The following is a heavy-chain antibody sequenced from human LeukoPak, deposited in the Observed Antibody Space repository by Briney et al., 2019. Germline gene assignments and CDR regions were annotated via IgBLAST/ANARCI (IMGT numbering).Heavy chain of an antibody. CDR3: ARGRTVAGKSLDY. Sequence: SETLSLTCAVYGGSFSGYYWSWIRQPPGKGLEWIGEINHSGSTNYNPSLKSRVTISVDTSKNQSSLKLSSVTAADTAVYYCARGRTVAGKSLDYWGQGTLVTVSS. V-gene: IGHV4-34*01. CDR1: GGSFSGYY. J-gene: IGHJ4*02. D-gene: IGHD6-19*01. CDR2: INHSGST.